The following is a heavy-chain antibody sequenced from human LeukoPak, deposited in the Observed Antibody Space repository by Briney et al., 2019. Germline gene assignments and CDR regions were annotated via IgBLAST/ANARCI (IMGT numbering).Heavy chain of an antibody. D-gene: IGHD2-2*01. CDR3: ARDQSAGTSWGGLDY. V-gene: IGHV1-18*01. J-gene: IGHJ4*02. CDR1: GYTFTSYG. Sequence: ASVKVSCKASGYTFTSYGISWVRQAPGQELEWMGWISAYNGNTNYAQKLQGRVTMTTDTSTSTAYMELRSLRSDDTAVYYCARDQSAGTSWGGLDYWGQGTLVTVPS. CDR2: ISAYNGNT.